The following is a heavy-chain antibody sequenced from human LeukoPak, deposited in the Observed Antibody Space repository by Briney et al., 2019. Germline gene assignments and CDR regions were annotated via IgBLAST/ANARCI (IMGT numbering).Heavy chain of an antibody. CDR1: GGSISSGYYY. CDR2: IYYSGST. Sequence: SETLSLTCIVSGGSISSGYYYWSWVRQHPEKGLEWIGYIYYSGSTYYSPSLKSRVTISVDTSKNQFSLVLSSVTAADSGVYYCARTDRSGYYFDYWGQGTLVTVSS. J-gene: IGHJ4*02. D-gene: IGHD3-22*01. CDR3: ARTDRSGYYFDY. V-gene: IGHV4-31*03.